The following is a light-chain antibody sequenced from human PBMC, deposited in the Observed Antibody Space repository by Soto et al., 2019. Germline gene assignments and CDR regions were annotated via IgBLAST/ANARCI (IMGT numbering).Light chain of an antibody. J-gene: IGLJ2*01. CDR2: EVT. CDR1: SSDVGSYNY. CDR3: SSYTSSSTLV. Sequence: QSALTQPASVSGSPGQSITISCTATSSDVGSYNYVSWYQQYPGRAPKLMIYEVTNRPSGVSNRFSGPKSGNTASLIISGLQADDEADYYCSSYTSSSTLVFGGGTKLTVL. V-gene: IGLV2-14*01.